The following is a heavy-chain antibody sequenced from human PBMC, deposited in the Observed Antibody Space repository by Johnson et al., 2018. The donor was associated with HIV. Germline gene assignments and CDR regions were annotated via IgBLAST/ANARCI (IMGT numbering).Heavy chain of an antibody. CDR2: INWNGGST. CDR3: HRVDYSGDGFDI. Sequence: VQLVESGGGVVRPGGSLRLSCSASRFTFDDYGMRWVRQAPGKGLVWVSGINWNGGSTSYADSVKGRFTISRDNAKNTLYLQMNSLRAEDTAVYYCHRVDYSGDGFDIWGQGTMVTVSS. J-gene: IGHJ3*02. V-gene: IGHV3-20*04. CDR1: RFTFDDYG. D-gene: IGHD4-11*01.